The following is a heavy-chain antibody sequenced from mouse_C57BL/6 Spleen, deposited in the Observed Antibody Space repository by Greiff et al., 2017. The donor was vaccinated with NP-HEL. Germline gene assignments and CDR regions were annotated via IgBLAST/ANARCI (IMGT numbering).Heavy chain of an antibody. V-gene: IGHV1-18*01. CDR3: ARSYSKAWFAY. Sequence: VHVKQSGPELVKPGASVKIPCKASGYTFTDYNMDWVKQSHGKSLEWIGDINPNNGGTIYNQKFKGKATLTVDKSSSTAYMELRSLTSEDTAVYYCARSYSKAWFAYWGQGTLVTVSA. CDR2: INPNNGGT. CDR1: GYTFTDYN. J-gene: IGHJ3*01. D-gene: IGHD2-5*01.